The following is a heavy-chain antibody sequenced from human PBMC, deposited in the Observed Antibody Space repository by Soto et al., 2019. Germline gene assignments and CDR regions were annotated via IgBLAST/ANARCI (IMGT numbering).Heavy chain of an antibody. CDR1: GYTFTSYA. J-gene: IGHJ6*02. V-gene: IGHV1-3*01. D-gene: IGHD4-17*01. Sequence: ASVKVSCKASGYTFTSYAMHWVSQAPGQRLEWMGWINAGNRNTKYSQKFQGRVTITRDTSASTAYMELSSLRSEDTAVYYCARGTTVTTRYYYYYGMDVGGQGTTVTVSS. CDR3: ARGTTVTTRYYYYYGMDV. CDR2: INAGNRNT.